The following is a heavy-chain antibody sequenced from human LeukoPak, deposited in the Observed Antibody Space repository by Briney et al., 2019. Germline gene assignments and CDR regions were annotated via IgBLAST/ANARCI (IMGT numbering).Heavy chain of an antibody. CDR1: GFTFSSYG. Sequence: PGGSLRLSCAASGFTFSSYGMHWVRQAPGKGLEWVAVISYDGSNKYYADSVKGRFTISRDNSKNTLYLQMNSLRAEDTAVYYCAKDPGGGYDYYFDYWGQGTLVTVSS. D-gene: IGHD5-12*01. J-gene: IGHJ4*02. CDR2: ISYDGSNK. CDR3: AKDPGGGYDYYFDY. V-gene: IGHV3-30*18.